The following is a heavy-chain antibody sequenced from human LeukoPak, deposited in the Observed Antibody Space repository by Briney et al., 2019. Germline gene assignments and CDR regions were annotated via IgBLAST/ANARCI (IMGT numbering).Heavy chain of an antibody. D-gene: IGHD6-19*01. CDR3: TRASDGGWYSDFDY. Sequence: GGSLRLSCAASGFTFSSYWMHWVRQAPGKGLVWVSRINSDGSSTSYADSVKGRITISRDNAKNTLYLQMNSLRAEDTAVYYCTRASDGGWYSDFDYWGQGTLVTVSS. J-gene: IGHJ4*02. CDR1: GFTFSSYW. V-gene: IGHV3-74*01. CDR2: INSDGSST.